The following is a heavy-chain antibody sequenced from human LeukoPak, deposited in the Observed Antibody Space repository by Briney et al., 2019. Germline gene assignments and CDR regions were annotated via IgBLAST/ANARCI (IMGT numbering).Heavy chain of an antibody. CDR1: GGSINIRKYY. Sequence: SETLSLTCSVSGGSINIRKYYWTWIRQPPGKGLEWIVYIYYSESTYFNPSLDGRLTLATDTTTHQFSLSMISLTPADTAVYFCARGFDYGGSPLPHDSFDIWGQGTMVTVSS. CDR2: IYYSEST. J-gene: IGHJ3*02. CDR3: ARGFDYGGSPLPHDSFDI. V-gene: IGHV4-30-4*02. D-gene: IGHD4-23*01.